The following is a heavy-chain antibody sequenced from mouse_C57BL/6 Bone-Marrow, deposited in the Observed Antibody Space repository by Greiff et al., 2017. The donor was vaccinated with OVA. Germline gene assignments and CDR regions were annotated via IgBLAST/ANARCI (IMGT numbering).Heavy chain of an antibody. Sequence: EVKLMESGGGLVKPGGSLKLSCAASGFTFSYYGMHWVRQAPEKGLEWVAYISSGSSTIYYADTVKGRFTISRDNAKNTLFLQMTSLRSEDTAMYYCARKHGSRKAWFAYWGQGTLVTVSA. D-gene: IGHD1-1*01. CDR2: ISSGSSTI. CDR1: GFTFSYYG. V-gene: IGHV5-17*01. J-gene: IGHJ3*01. CDR3: ARKHGSRKAWFAY.